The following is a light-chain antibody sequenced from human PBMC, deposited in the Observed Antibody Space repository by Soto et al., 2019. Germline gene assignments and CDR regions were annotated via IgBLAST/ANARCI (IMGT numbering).Light chain of an antibody. CDR2: FGS. CDR1: QSLLYNNTYNY. Sequence: EIAMTQSPLTLPVTPGEPASISCRSSQSLLYNNTYNYLDWYVQKPGQSPQLLIYFGSNRAPGVPDRFSGSGSGTDFTLKINRVEAEEVGTYYCMQALQSLTVGQGTRLEIK. CDR3: MQALQSLT. V-gene: IGKV2-28*01. J-gene: IGKJ5*01.